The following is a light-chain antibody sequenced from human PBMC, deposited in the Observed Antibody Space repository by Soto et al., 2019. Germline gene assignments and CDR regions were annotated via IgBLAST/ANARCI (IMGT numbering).Light chain of an antibody. Sequence: DIQMTQSPSTLSASVGDRVTITCRASQSISSWLAWCQQKPGKAPKLLIYKASSLESGVPSRFSGSGSGTEFTLTISSLQPHDFTTYYCQQYNSYPWTFGQGTRVDIK. V-gene: IGKV1-5*03. CDR3: QQYNSYPWT. CDR2: KAS. J-gene: IGKJ1*01. CDR1: QSISSW.